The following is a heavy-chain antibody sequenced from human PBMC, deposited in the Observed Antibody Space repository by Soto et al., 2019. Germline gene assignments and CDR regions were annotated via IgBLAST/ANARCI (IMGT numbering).Heavy chain of an antibody. D-gene: IGHD5-12*01. V-gene: IGHV4-39*01. J-gene: IGHJ6*02. CDR1: GGSISSSSYY. Sequence: SETLSLTCTVSGGSISSSSYYWGWIRQPPGKGLEWIGSIYYSGSTYYNPSLKSRVTISVDTSKNQFSLKLSSVTAADTAVYYCARRIVATVTYYYNYYGMDVWCQGTTVT. CDR3: ARRIVATVTYYYNYYGMDV. CDR2: IYYSGST.